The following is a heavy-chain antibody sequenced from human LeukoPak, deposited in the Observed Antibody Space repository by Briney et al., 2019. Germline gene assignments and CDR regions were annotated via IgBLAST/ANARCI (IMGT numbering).Heavy chain of an antibody. V-gene: IGHV3-74*01. J-gene: IGHJ3*02. D-gene: IGHD4-17*01. CDR3: AREGGDYDDAFDI. CDR1: EFTFSNYW. Sequence: EGSLRLSCAASEFTFSNYWMHWVRQAPGKGLVWVSRINSDGSRTSYADSVRGRFTISRDNAKNTLYLQMNSLRAEDTAVYYCAREGGDYDDAFDIWGQGTMVTVSS. CDR2: INSDGSRT.